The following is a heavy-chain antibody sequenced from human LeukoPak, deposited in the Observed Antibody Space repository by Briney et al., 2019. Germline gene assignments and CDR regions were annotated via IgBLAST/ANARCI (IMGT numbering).Heavy chain of an antibody. CDR1: GFTFSSYA. V-gene: IGHV3-23*01. D-gene: IGHD2-15*01. Sequence: AGGSLRLSCAASGFTFSSYAMRWVRQAPGKGLEWVSGISGSGVSTYYADSVKGRFTISRDNSNNTLYLQINSLRAEDTAVYYCAKDSGTYYFDYWGQGTLVTVSS. J-gene: IGHJ4*02. CDR3: AKDSGTYYFDY. CDR2: ISGSGVST.